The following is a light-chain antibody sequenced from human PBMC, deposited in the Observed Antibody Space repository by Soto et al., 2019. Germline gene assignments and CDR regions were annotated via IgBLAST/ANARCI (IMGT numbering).Light chain of an antibody. CDR3: LQYNNWPLT. J-gene: IGKJ4*01. Sequence: EIVMTQSPATLSVSPGETVTLSCRASQSVTTNFAWYQQKPGQAPRLLIYDTSTGATGIPARFSGSGSGTEFTLTISILQPEDFAVYYCLQYNNWPLTFGGGTKVEIK. V-gene: IGKV3-15*01. CDR2: DTS. CDR1: QSVTTN.